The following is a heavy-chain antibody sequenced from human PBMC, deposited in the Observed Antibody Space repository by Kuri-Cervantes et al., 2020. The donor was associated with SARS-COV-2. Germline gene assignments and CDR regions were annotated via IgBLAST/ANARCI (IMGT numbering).Heavy chain of an antibody. CDR2: IYTSGST. CDR1: GGSISSGSYY. J-gene: IGHJ6*02. D-gene: IGHD6-6*01. Sequence: SCTVSGGSISSGSYYWSWIRQPAGKGLEWIGRIYTSGSTNYNPSLKSRVTISVDTSKNQFSLKLSSVTAADTAVYYCARSQHSTSRLYYYGMDVWGQGTTVTVSS. CDR3: ARSQHSTSRLYYYGMDV. V-gene: IGHV4-61*02.